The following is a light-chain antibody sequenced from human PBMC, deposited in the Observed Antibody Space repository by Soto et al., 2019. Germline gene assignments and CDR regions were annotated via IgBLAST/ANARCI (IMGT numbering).Light chain of an antibody. V-gene: IGKV3-15*01. CDR3: QQYSQWPLT. CDR2: GVS. Sequence: EIVLTQSAATLSLSPGERATLSCTASQSVSSSYLVWHQQKNGQAPRLLIYGVSTRATGIPARFGGSGYATEFNLTISSLQSEDFAVYYCQQYSQWPLTFGGGTKVDIK. J-gene: IGKJ4*01. CDR1: QSVSSSY.